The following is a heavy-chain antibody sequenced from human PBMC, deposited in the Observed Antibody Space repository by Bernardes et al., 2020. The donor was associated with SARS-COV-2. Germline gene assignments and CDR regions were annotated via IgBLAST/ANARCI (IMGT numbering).Heavy chain of an antibody. D-gene: IGHD4-17*01. J-gene: IGHJ6*02. CDR3: ARDGGVGYGAYYYYGMDV. Sequence: GSLRLSCAASGFTFSSYAMHWVRQAPGKGLEWVAVISYDGSNKYYADSVKGRFTISRDNSKNTLYLQMNSLRAEDTAVYYCARDGGVGYGAYYYYGMDVWGQGTTVTVSS. CDR1: GFTFSSYA. CDR2: ISYDGSNK. V-gene: IGHV3-30-3*01.